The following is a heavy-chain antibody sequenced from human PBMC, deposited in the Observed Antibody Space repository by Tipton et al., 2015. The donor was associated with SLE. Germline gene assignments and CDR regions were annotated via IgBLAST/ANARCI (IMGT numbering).Heavy chain of an antibody. V-gene: IGHV4-59*11. CDR3: ARDPGGY. D-gene: IGHD3-16*01. CDR1: GGSISSHY. CDR2: IYYSGST. Sequence: LSLTCTVSGGSISSHYWSWIRQPPGKGLVWIGYIYYSGSTNYNPSLKSRVTISVDTSKNQFSLKLSSVTAADTAVYYCARDPGGYWGQGTLVTVSS. J-gene: IGHJ4*02.